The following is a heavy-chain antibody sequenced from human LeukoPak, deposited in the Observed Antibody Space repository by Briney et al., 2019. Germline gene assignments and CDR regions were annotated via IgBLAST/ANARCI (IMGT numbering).Heavy chain of an antibody. CDR3: VRVNWLHYSGMDV. Sequence: PGGSLRLSCAASGFAFSNYDFHWVRQVTGERLEWVSGIGTTGDTYYPASVKGRFTISRENARNSLYLQMNSLRAGDTAVYYCVRVNWLHYSGMDVWGQGTTVTVSS. CDR2: IGTTGDT. D-gene: IGHD5-12*01. V-gene: IGHV3-13*01. J-gene: IGHJ6*02. CDR1: GFAFSNYD.